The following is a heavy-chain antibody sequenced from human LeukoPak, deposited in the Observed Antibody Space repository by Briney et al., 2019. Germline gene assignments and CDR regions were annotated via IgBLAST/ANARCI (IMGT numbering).Heavy chain of an antibody. D-gene: IGHD1-1*01. CDR3: AKLSPYYRMDV. J-gene: IGHJ6*02. Sequence: GGSLRLSCAASGLSFSDYSMTWIRQAPGKGPEWVSHITGTGNIRYSADSVEGRFIISRDNAKNTLYLEMNSLRVEDTAVYYCAKLSPYYRMDVWGQGTTVIVSS. CDR1: GLSFSDYS. V-gene: IGHV3-11*04. CDR2: ITGTGNIR.